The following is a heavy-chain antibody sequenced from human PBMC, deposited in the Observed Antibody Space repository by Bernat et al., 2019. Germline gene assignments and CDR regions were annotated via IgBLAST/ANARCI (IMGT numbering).Heavy chain of an antibody. Sequence: QVQLQESGPGLVKPSETLSLTCTVSGGSISSYYWSWIRQPPGKGLEWIGYIYYSGSTNYNPSLKSRVTISVDTSKNQFSLKLSSVTAADTAVYYGARGGYCSGGSCPPEYFQHWGQGTLVTVSS. CDR2: IYYSGST. D-gene: IGHD2-15*01. J-gene: IGHJ1*01. CDR3: ARGGYCSGGSCPPEYFQH. CDR1: GGSISSYY. V-gene: IGHV4-59*01.